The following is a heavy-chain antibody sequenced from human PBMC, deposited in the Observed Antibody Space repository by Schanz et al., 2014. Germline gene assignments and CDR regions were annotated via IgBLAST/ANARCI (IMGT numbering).Heavy chain of an antibody. CDR2: IKSKTDGGTR. V-gene: IGHV3-15*01. J-gene: IGHJ4*02. Sequence: EVQLVESGGGLVKPGGSLRLSCATSGFTLNNACMNWVRQAPGKGLQWVARIKSKTDGGTRDYAAPVKGRFTISTDDSKNTVYLQMNSLQTEDTAVYYCTADLWFGAVWGVWWGQGTLVTVSS. CDR3: TADLWFGAVWGVW. D-gene: IGHD3-10*01. CDR1: GFTLNNAC.